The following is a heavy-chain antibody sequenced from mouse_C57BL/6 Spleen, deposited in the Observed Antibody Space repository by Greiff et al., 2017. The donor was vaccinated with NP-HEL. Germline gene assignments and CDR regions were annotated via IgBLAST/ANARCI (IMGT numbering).Heavy chain of an antibody. CDR3: ARYYYSNIFDY. Sequence: DVKLVESGGGLVQPGGSLSLSCAASGFTFTDYYMSWVRQPPGKALEWLGFIRNKANGYTTEYSASVKGRFTISRDNSQSILYLQMNALRAEDSATYYCARYYYSNIFDYWGQGTTLTVSS. V-gene: IGHV7-3*01. CDR1: GFTFTDYY. J-gene: IGHJ2*01. D-gene: IGHD2-5*01. CDR2: IRNKANGYTT.